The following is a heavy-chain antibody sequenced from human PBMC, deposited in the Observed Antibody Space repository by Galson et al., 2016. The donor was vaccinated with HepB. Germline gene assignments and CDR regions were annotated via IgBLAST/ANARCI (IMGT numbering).Heavy chain of an antibody. Sequence: SLRLSCAASGFTFRSYWMTWVRQAPGKGLEWLAHLHPNGGDPSYVASVKGRFPLSRAPAATSLHLQMNSLRAEDTAVYYCARDGGYFRFDHWGQGILVTVSS. CDR2: LHPNGGDP. D-gene: IGHD5-12*01. CDR3: ARDGGYFRFDH. CDR1: GFTFRSYW. J-gene: IGHJ4*02. V-gene: IGHV3-7*01.